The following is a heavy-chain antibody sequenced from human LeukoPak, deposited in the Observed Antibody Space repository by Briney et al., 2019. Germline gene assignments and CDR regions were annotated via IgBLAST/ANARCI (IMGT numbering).Heavy chain of an antibody. CDR3: ARDVYCGGDCYSTFDY. J-gene: IGHJ4*02. D-gene: IGHD2-21*02. CDR2: IYYSGST. Sequence: PSETLSLTCTVSGGSISSSSYYWGWIRQPPGKGLEWIGSIYYSGSTYYNPSLKSRVTISVDTSKNQFSLKLSSVTAADTAVYYCARDVYCGGDCYSTFDYWGQGTLVTVSS. V-gene: IGHV4-39*07. CDR1: GGSISSSSYY.